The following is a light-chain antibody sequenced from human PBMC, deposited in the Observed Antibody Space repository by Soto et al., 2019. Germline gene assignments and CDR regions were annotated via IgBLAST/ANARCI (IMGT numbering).Light chain of an antibody. CDR1: QGISDY. CDR2: AAS. Sequence: DIQMTQSPSSLSASVGDRVTITCRASQGISDYLAWYQQKPGKVPKLLIYAASTLRSGVPSRFSGSGSGTDFSLTISSLQPEDVATYYCQKYNIAPWTFGQGNKVEIK. V-gene: IGKV1-27*01. CDR3: QKYNIAPWT. J-gene: IGKJ1*01.